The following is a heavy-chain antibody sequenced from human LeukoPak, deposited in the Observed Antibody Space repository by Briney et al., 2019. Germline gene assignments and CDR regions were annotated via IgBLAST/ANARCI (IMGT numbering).Heavy chain of an antibody. CDR2: MNPSDFDI. D-gene: IGHD3-22*01. CDR1: GYNFDSYL. Sequence: PGESLKISCECSGYNFDSYLIAWVRQVPGKGREGMGIMNPSDFDIRKSPSFQGQVTISVDQSISTAYLEWSSLKASDTAIYYCARQSGYYAFDFWGQGTLVTVSS. J-gene: IGHJ4*02. CDR3: ARQSGYYAFDF. V-gene: IGHV5-51*01.